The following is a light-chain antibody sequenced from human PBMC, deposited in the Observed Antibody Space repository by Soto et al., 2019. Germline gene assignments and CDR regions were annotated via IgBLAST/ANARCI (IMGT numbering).Light chain of an antibody. CDR1: ILAKAY. Sequence: SYELTQPSSVSVSPGQTARISCSGDILAKAYARWFQQKPGQAPVLVIYKDSERPSGIPERFSGSSSGTTVTLTISGAQVEDEADYYCYSAADNDLGVFGGGTKVTVL. CDR2: KDS. CDR3: YSAADNDLGV. V-gene: IGLV3-27*01. J-gene: IGLJ2*01.